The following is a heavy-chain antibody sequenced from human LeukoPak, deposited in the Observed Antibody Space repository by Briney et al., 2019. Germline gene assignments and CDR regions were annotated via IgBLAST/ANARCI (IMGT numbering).Heavy chain of an antibody. CDR2: INHSGST. Sequence: PSETLSLTCAVYGGSFSGYYWSWIRQPPGKGLEWIGEINHSGSTNYNPSLKSRVTISVDTSKNQFSLKLSSVTAADTAVYYCARFLSSGYLLVDCWGQGTLVTVSS. CDR3: ARFLSSGYLLVDC. D-gene: IGHD3-22*01. J-gene: IGHJ4*02. V-gene: IGHV4-34*01. CDR1: GGSFSGYY.